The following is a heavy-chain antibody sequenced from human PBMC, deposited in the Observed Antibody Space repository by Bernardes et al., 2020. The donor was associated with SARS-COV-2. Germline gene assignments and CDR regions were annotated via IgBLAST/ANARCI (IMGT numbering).Heavy chain of an antibody. CDR2: INSDGRTT. J-gene: IGHJ4*02. CDR3: VRGPSDGHGRFEY. CDR1: GFTLSPYW. Sequence: GGCLSPSRAASGFTLSPYWMHWVRPAPGKGLMCVSRINSDGRTTTYADSVKGRFTIYRDNTKNTLYLQMNSLRAEDTGVYYCVRGPSDGHGRFEYWGQGTLGTVSS. V-gene: IGHV3-74*01.